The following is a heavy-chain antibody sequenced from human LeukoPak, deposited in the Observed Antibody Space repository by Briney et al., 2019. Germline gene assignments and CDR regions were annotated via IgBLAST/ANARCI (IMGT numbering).Heavy chain of an antibody. CDR1: GGTFSSYA. CDR3: ARGIAAAGPLYYYYNGMDV. J-gene: IGHJ6*04. D-gene: IGHD6-13*01. CDR2: IIPIFGTA. Sequence: SVKVSCKASGGTFSSYAISWVRQAPGQGLEWMGGIIPIFGTANYAQKFQGRVTITADKSTSTAYMELSSLRSEDTAVYYCARGIAAAGPLYYYYNGMDVWGKGTTVTVSS. V-gene: IGHV1-69*06.